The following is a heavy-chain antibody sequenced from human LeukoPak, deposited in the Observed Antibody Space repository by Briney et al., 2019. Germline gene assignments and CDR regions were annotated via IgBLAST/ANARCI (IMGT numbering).Heavy chain of an antibody. D-gene: IGHD3-22*01. CDR3: ASDRNYYDSSGYHRVDY. Sequence: GGSRRLSCAASGFTFSSYWMHWVRQAPGKGLVWVSRISTDGSSTSYADSVKGRFTISRDNAKKSLYQQMNSLRAEDTAVYYCASDRNYYDSSGYHRVDYWGQGTLVTVSS. J-gene: IGHJ4*02. CDR2: ISTDGSST. V-gene: IGHV3-74*01. CDR1: GFTFSSYW.